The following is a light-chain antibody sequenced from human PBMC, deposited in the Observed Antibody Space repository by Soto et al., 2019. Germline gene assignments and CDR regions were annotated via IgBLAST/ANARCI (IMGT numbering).Light chain of an antibody. CDR2: DNN. Sequence: QSVLTQPPSVSAAPGQKVTISCSGSNSNIGDNYVSWYQHLPGTAPKLVIYDNNKRPSGIPDRFSGSKSGTSATLGITGLQTGDEADYYCGTWDGSLTAMVFGGGTKVTVL. CDR3: GTWDGSLTAMV. J-gene: IGLJ2*01. CDR1: NSNIGDNY. V-gene: IGLV1-51*01.